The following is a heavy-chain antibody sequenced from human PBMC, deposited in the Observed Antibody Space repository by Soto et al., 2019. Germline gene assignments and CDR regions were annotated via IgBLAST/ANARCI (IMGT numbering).Heavy chain of an antibody. CDR3: ARELPQRQGRNMDV. CDR1: GGSITSGDQY. CDR2: INHRGSL. V-gene: IGHV4-31*02. J-gene: IGHJ6*02. Sequence: SETLSLTXTVTGGSITSGDQYWTWIRHRPGEGLEWFGYINHRGSLYYNPSLKSRVSMSVDTSKNQFSLNLSSVTAADTAVYYCARELPQRQGRNMDVWGQGTTVTVSS. D-gene: IGHD1-1*01.